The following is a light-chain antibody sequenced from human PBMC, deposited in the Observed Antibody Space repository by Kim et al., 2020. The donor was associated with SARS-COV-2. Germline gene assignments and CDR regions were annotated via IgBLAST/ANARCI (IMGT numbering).Light chain of an antibody. V-gene: IGKV3-11*01. J-gene: IGKJ4*01. Sequence: PWERATLSCRASQNIRNSLAWYQQKPGQAPRLLIFDASKRATGIPAKISGSGSGTDFTLTISSLESEDFAIYDCQQRTNWPLTFGGGTKVDIK. CDR1: QNIRNS. CDR3: QQRTNWPLT. CDR2: DAS.